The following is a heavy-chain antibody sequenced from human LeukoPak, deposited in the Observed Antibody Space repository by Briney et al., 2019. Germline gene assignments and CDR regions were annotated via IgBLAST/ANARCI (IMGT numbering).Heavy chain of an antibody. CDR1: GLTFNNYA. J-gene: IGHJ6*02. D-gene: IGHD3-16*01. CDR3: ATSWGPDTSAFRWGRDGMDV. Sequence: GGSLRLSCAVSGLTFNNYAMSWVRQAPGKGLEWVSAISKSGDHTYYAASTKGRFTIYRDNSKNTQYLQMNSLRAEDTAVYYCATSWGPDTSAFRWGRDGMDVWGQGTTVIVS. V-gene: IGHV3-23*01. CDR2: ISKSGDHT.